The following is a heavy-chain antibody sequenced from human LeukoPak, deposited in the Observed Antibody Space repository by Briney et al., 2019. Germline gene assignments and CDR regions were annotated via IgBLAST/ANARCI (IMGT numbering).Heavy chain of an antibody. CDR3: ATYGPTSGGYTFEY. J-gene: IGHJ4*02. Sequence: SETLSLTCAVSGGSISSGYWWSWDRQPPMKGLEWIGEIIDSGSTNYNPSLKGRITISLDKTKNQFSLNVNSVTAADTAVYYCATYGPTSGGYTFEYWGQGILVTVSS. D-gene: IGHD2-15*01. CDR1: GGSISSGYW. V-gene: IGHV4-4*02. CDR2: IIDSGST.